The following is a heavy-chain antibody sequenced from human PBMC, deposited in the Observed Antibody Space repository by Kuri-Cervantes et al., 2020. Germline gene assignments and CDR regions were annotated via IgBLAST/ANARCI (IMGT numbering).Heavy chain of an antibody. J-gene: IGHJ4*02. CDR3: AGTYYYGYHSDF. D-gene: IGHD3-10*01. CDR2: ISYDGSNK. CDR1: GFTFSSYA. V-gene: IGHV3-30-3*01. Sequence: GGSLRLSCAASGFTFSSYAMHWVRQAPGKGLEWVAVISYDGSNKYYADSVKGRFTISRDNSKNTLYLQMNSLRAEDTAVYYCAGTYYYGYHSDFWGQGTLVTVSS.